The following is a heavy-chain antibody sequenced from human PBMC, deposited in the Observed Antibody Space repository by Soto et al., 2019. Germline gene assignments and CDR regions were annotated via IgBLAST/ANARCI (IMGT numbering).Heavy chain of an antibody. Sequence: SETLSLTCAVYGGSFSGYYWSWIRQPPGKGLEWIGEINHSGSTNYNPSLKSRVTISVDTSKNQFSLKLSSVTAADTAVYYCARVVYGLTYYDFWSGYYYYYGMDVWGQGTLVTVSS. CDR2: INHSGST. CDR3: ARVVYGLTYYDFWSGYYYYYGMDV. CDR1: GGSFSGYY. D-gene: IGHD3-3*01. J-gene: IGHJ6*02. V-gene: IGHV4-34*01.